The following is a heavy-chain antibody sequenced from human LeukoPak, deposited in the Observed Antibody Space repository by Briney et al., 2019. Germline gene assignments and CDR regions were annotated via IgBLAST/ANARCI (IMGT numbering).Heavy chain of an antibody. CDR1: GGSISSSSYY. CDR2: IYYSGST. V-gene: IGHV4-31*03. J-gene: IGHJ4*02. D-gene: IGHD3-16*01. Sequence: PSETLSLTCTVSGGSISSSSYYWGWIRQPPGKGLEWIGYIYYSGSTYYNPSLKSRVTISVDTSKNQFSLKLSSVTAADTAVYYCARVVRGGAYFDYWGQGTLITVSS. CDR3: ARVVRGGAYFDY.